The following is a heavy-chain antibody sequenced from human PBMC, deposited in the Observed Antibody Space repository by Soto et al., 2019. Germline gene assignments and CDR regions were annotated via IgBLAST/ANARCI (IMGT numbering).Heavy chain of an antibody. CDR1: GGPITSGGFY. CDR3: ARVFSDSSSFFDP. V-gene: IGHV4-31*03. J-gene: IGHJ5*02. D-gene: IGHD6-13*01. CDR2: IFYTGTT. Sequence: SETLSLTCTVSGGPITSGGFYWSWIRQHPGKGLEWIGYIFYTGTTNYNPSLKSRVTISVDTSKNQFSLKLSSVTAADTAVYYCARVFSDSSSFFDPWGQGTLVTVSS.